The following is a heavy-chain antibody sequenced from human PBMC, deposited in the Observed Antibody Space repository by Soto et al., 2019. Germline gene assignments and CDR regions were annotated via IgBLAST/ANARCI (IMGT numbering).Heavy chain of an antibody. CDR2: ISYDGSNK. CDR3: ARAITIFGVVPHDAFDI. D-gene: IGHD3-3*01. Sequence: QVQLVESGGGVVQPGRSLRLPCAASGFTFSSYAMHWVRQAPGKGLEWVAVISYDGSNKYYADSVKGRFTISRDNSKNTLYLQMNSLRAEDTAVYYCARAITIFGVVPHDAFDIWGQGTMVTVSS. J-gene: IGHJ3*02. CDR1: GFTFSSYA. V-gene: IGHV3-30-3*01.